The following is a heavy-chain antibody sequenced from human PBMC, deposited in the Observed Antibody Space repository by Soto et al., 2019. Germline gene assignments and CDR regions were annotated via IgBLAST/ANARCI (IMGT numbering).Heavy chain of an antibody. J-gene: IGHJ5*01. D-gene: IGHD7-27*01. CDR2: IYKSATT. Sequence: SQTLSVTCSVSGDSISNLDYFWAWIRQPPGQALEYIGYIYKSATTYYNPSFESRVAISVDTSKSQFSLNVTSVTAADTAVYFCARGRYCLTGRCFPNWFDSWGQGALVTVSS. CDR1: GDSISNLDYF. CDR3: ARGRYCLTGRCFPNWFDS. V-gene: IGHV4-30-4*01.